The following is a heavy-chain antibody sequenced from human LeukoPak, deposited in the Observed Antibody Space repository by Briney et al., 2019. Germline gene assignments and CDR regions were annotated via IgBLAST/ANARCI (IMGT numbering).Heavy chain of an antibody. CDR2: IYSGDNT. J-gene: IGHJ4*02. V-gene: IGHV3-53*01. CDR1: RFTVSNNY. CDR3: ASYSSSWEYFDY. Sequence: GGSLRLSCAASRFTVSNNYMSWVRQAPGKGLEWVSVIYSGDNTYYADSVRGRFNVSRDNSKNTLYLQMSSLRAEDTAVYYCASYSSSWEYFDYWGQGTLVTVSS. D-gene: IGHD6-13*01.